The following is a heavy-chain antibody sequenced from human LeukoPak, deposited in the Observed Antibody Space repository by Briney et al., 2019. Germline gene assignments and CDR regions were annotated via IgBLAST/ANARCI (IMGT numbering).Heavy chain of an antibody. Sequence: GASVKVSCKASVGTFSSYAISWVRQAPGQGLEWMGGIIPIFGTANYAQKFQGRVTITTDESTSTAYMELSSLRSEDTAVYYCANGWVVPAAPNNNWFDPWGQGTLVTVSS. CDR3: ANGWVVPAAPNNNWFDP. J-gene: IGHJ5*02. D-gene: IGHD2-2*01. CDR2: IIPIFGTA. CDR1: VGTFSSYA. V-gene: IGHV1-69*05.